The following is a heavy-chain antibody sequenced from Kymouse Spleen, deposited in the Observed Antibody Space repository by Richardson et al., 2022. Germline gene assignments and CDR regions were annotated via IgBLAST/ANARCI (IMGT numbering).Heavy chain of an antibody. J-gene: IGHJ6*02. CDR3: ARDMDWNPYYYGMDV. CDR1: GFTFSSYW. V-gene: IGHV3-74*01. CDR2: INSDGSST. D-gene: IGHD1-1*01,IGHD1-20*01,IGHD1-7*01. Sequence: EVQLVESGGGLVQPGGSLRLSCAASGFTFSSYWMHWVRQAPGKGLVWVSRINSDGSSTSYADSVKGRFTISRDNAKNTLYLQMNSLRAEDTAVYYCARDMDWNPYYYGMDVWGQGTTVTVSS.